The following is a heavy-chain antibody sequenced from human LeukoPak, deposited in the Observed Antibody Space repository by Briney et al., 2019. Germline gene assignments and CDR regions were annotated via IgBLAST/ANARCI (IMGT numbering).Heavy chain of an antibody. V-gene: IGHV4-39*01. CDR3: ARLPGRGVTSYYSMDV. D-gene: IGHD3-10*01. J-gene: IGHJ6*02. CDR2: IDYDGST. CDR1: GGSISSSSYY. Sequence: SEPLSLTCTVSGGSISSSSYYWDWIRQPPGKGLEWIGSIDYDGSTYYNPSLKSRVTISVDTSKNQFSLNLSSVTAADTAVYYCARLPGRGVTSYYSMDVWGQGTTVTVSS.